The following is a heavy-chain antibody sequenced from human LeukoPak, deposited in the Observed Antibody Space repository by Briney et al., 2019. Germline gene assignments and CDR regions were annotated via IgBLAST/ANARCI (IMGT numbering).Heavy chain of an antibody. V-gene: IGHV3-23*01. D-gene: IGHD7-27*01. CDR1: GFTFSSYT. J-gene: IGHJ4*02. CDR3: AKDGGLWVSAHWGDS. Sequence: GGSLRLSCAASGFTFSSYTMSWVRQAPGKGLEWVSTITTSDGNTYYADSVKGRFTVSRDNSENTLFLQMNSLRAEDTAVYYCAKDGGLWVSAHWGDSWGRGTLVTVSS. CDR2: ITTSDGNT.